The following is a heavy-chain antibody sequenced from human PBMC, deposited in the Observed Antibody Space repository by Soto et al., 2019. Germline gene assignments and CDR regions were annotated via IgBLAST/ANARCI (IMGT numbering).Heavy chain of an antibody. CDR3: ARYYYDSSGYYRWRGDFDY. V-gene: IGHV4-30-4*01. J-gene: IGHJ4*02. CDR1: VGSISSGDYY. Sequence: SETLSLTCTVSVGSISSGDYYWSWIRQPPGKGLEWIGYIYYSGSTYYNPSLKSRVTISVDTSKNQFSLKLSSVTAADTAVYYCARYYYDSSGYYRWRGDFDYWGQGTLVTVSS. CDR2: IYYSGST. D-gene: IGHD3-22*01.